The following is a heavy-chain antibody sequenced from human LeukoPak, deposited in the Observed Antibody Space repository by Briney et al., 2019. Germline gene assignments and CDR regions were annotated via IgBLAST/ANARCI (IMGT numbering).Heavy chain of an antibody. V-gene: IGHV3-9*01. Sequence: GGSLRLSCAASGFTFDDYAMHWVRQAPGKGLEWVSSISWNNAIIVYADSVRGRFSISRDNAKNSLYLQMNSLRAEDTALSYFTKASGYSFGFFDYWGQGTLVTASS. CDR3: TKASGYSFGFFDY. D-gene: IGHD5-18*01. CDR2: ISWNNAII. J-gene: IGHJ4*02. CDR1: GFTFDDYA.